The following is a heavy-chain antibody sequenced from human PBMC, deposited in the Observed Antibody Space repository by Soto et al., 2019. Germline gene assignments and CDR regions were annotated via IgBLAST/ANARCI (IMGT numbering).Heavy chain of an antibody. CDR1: GFNFRNYW. D-gene: IGHD2-2*03. CDR3: ARIGYSSSSNDY. CDR2: IKQDGSVK. V-gene: IGHV3-7*01. Sequence: GGSLRLSCSASGFNFRNYWMTWVRQAPGKGLEWVANIKQDGSVKYYVDSVKGRFTISRDNAKNSVYLQMNSLRVEDTAVYYCARIGYSSSSNDYWGQGTLVTVSS. J-gene: IGHJ4*02.